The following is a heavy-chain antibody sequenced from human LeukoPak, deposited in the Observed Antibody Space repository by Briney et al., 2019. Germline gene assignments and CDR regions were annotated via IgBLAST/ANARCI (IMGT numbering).Heavy chain of an antibody. V-gene: IGHV4-4*07. D-gene: IGHD3-10*01. CDR2: IYTSGST. CDR1: GGSISSYY. J-gene: IGHJ5*02. Sequence: SETLSLTCTVSGGSISSYYWSWIRQPAGKGLEWIGRIYTSGSTNYNPSLKSRVTMSVDTSKNQFSLKLNSVTAADTAVYYCARDQYYYGSGTPFDPWGQGTLVTVSS. CDR3: ARDQYYYGSGTPFDP.